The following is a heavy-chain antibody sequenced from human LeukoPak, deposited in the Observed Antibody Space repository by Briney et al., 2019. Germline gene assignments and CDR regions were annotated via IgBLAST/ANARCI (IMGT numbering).Heavy chain of an antibody. CDR3: ARYRSGIVGVTGYYYMDV. CDR2: IKQDGSEK. D-gene: IGHD1-26*01. J-gene: IGHJ6*03. Sequence: PGGSLRLSCAASGFTFSSYWMSWVRQAPGKGLEWVANIKQDGSEKYYVDSVKGRFTISRDNAKNSLYLQMNSLRAEDTAVYYCARYRSGIVGVTGYYYMDVWGKGTTVTVSS. V-gene: IGHV3-7*01. CDR1: GFTFSSYW.